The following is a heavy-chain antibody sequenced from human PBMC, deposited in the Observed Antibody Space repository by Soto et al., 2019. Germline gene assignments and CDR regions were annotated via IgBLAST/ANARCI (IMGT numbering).Heavy chain of an antibody. CDR3: ARLKGGSYPNPFDY. CDR1: GGSISSSSYY. Sequence: SETLSLTCTVSGGSISSSSYYWGWIRQPPGKGLEWIGSIYYSGGTYYNPSLKSRVTISVDTSKNQFSLKLSSVTAADTAVYYCARLKGGSYPNPFDYWGQGTLVTVSS. J-gene: IGHJ4*02. CDR2: IYYSGGT. D-gene: IGHD1-26*01. V-gene: IGHV4-39*01.